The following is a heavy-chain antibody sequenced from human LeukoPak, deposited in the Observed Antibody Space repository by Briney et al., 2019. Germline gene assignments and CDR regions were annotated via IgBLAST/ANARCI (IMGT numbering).Heavy chain of an antibody. Sequence: SETLSLTCTVSGGSISSYYWSWIRQPPGKGLEWIGYIYYGGSTNYNPSLKSRVTISVDTSKNQFSLKLSSVTAADTAVYYCARGSAGELSLRPLWVRGDYYFDYWGQGTLVTVSS. V-gene: IGHV4-59*01. CDR2: IYYGGST. CDR3: ARGSAGELSLRPLWVRGDYYFDY. CDR1: GGSISSYY. D-gene: IGHD3-16*02. J-gene: IGHJ4*02.